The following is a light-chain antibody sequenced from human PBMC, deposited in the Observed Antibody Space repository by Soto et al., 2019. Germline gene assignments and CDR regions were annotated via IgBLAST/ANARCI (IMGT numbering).Light chain of an antibody. CDR2: DVS. V-gene: IGLV2-14*03. CDR3: SSYTRSSTTA. Sequence: QSALTQPASVSGSPGQSITISCTGTNSDIGGYNYVSWYQHHPGKAPKFMIYDVSNRPSGVSDRFSGSKSGNTASLTISGLQPEDEADYYCSSYTRSSTTAFGTGTKLTVL. J-gene: IGLJ1*01. CDR1: NSDIGGYNY.